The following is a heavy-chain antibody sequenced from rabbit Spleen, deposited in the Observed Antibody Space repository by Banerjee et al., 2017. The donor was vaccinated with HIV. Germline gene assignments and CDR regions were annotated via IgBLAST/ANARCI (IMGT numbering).Heavy chain of an antibody. J-gene: IGHJ3*01. CDR1: GVSFSSSSY. V-gene: IGHV1S45*01. CDR3: ARDTGSSFSSYGMDL. Sequence: QEQLEESGGDLVKPGASLTLTCTASGVSFSSSSYMCWVRQAPGKGLEWIACIAGGSSGFTYSATWAKGRFTCSKTSSTTVTLQMTRLTAADTATYFCARDTGSSFSSYGMDLWGQGTLVTVS. CDR2: IAGGSSGFT. D-gene: IGHD8-1*01.